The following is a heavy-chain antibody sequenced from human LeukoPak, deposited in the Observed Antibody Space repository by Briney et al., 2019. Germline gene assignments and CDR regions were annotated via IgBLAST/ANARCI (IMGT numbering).Heavy chain of an antibody. CDR1: GGTFSSYA. D-gene: IGHD3-10*01. J-gene: IGHJ4*02. CDR3: ARGNYGSGSYYRFDY. CDR2: INPNSGGT. V-gene: IGHV1-2*02. Sequence: ASVNVSCKASGGTFSSYAISWERQAPGQGLEWMGWINPNSGGTNYAQKFQGRGTMTRDTSNSTAYMELSRLRSEETAVYYCARGNYGSGSYYRFDYWGQGTLVSVSS.